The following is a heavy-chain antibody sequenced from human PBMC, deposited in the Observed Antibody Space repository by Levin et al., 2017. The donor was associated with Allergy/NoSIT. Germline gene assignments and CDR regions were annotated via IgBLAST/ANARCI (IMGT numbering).Heavy chain of an antibody. Sequence: GGSLRLSCAASGFTFSNVWMNWVRQAPGKGPEWVGRIKSITDGGTTDYAAPVKGRFIISRDDSKNTLYLHLNSLITEDTAVYYCVAAAGGYWGQGTRVTVSS. CDR2: IKSITDGGTT. J-gene: IGHJ4*02. D-gene: IGHD6-13*01. V-gene: IGHV3-15*05. CDR1: GFTFSNVW. CDR3: VAAAGGY.